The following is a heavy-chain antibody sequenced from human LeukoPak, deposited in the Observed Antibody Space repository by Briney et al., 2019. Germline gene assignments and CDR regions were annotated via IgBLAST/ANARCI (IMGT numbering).Heavy chain of an antibody. CDR2: IYHSGST. CDR3: ARTVEQLDAFDI. J-gene: IGHJ3*02. CDR1: GASISSGTYS. V-gene: IGHV4-30-2*01. D-gene: IGHD6-6*01. Sequence: SETLSLTCTVSGASISSGTYSWSWIRQPPGKGLEWIGYIYHSGSTYYNPSLKSRVTISVDRSKNQFSLKLSSVTAADTAVYYCARTVEQLDAFDIWGQGTMVTVSS.